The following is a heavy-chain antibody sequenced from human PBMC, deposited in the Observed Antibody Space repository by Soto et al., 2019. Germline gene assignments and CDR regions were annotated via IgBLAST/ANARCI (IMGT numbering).Heavy chain of an antibody. J-gene: IGHJ6*02. CDR2: IKSKTDGGTT. V-gene: IGHV3-15*01. Sequence: SGGSLRLSCAASGFTFSNAWMSWVRQAPGKGLEWVGRIKSKTDGGTTDYAAPVKGRFTISRDDSKNTLYLQMNSLKTEDTAVYYCTTRGKGANYYYYGMDVWGQGTTVTVSS. CDR3: TTRGKGANYYYYGMDV. D-gene: IGHD1-26*01. CDR1: GFTFSNAW.